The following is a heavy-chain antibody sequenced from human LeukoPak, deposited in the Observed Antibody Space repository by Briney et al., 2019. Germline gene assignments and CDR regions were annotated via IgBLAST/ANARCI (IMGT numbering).Heavy chain of an antibody. CDR3: AKDQRITIFGVVIR. Sequence: GGSLRLSCAASGFTFDDYAMHWVRHAPGKGLEWVSGISWNSGSIGYADSVKGRFTISRDNAKNSLYLQMNSLRAEDTAVYYCAKDQRITIFGVVIRWGQGTLVTVSS. CDR1: GFTFDDYA. CDR2: ISWNSGSI. D-gene: IGHD3-3*01. J-gene: IGHJ4*02. V-gene: IGHV3-9*01.